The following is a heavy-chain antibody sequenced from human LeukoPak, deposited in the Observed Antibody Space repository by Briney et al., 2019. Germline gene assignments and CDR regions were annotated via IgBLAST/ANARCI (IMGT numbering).Heavy chain of an antibody. V-gene: IGHV1-69*05. D-gene: IGHD3-10*01. CDR3: ARPFPPHYYGSGSQYYGMDV. CDR1: GGAFSSYA. CDR2: IIPIFGTA. Sequence: SVKVSCKASGGAFSSYAISWVRQAPGQGLEWMGGIIPIFGTANYAQKFQGRVTVTTDESTSTAYMELSSLGSEDTAVYYCARPFPPHYYGSGSQYYGMDVWGQGTTVTVSS. J-gene: IGHJ6*02.